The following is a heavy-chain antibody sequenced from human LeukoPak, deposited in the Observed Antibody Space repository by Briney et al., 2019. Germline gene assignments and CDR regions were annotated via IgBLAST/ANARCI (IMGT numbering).Heavy chain of an antibody. Sequence: PGGSLRLSCAASGFTFSSYGMHWVRQAPGKGLEWVAVISYDGSNKYYADSVKGRFTISRDNSKNTLYLQMNSLRAEDTAVYYCAKFDSSGYYYEGSEQLGYWGQGTLVTVSS. CDR3: AKFDSSGYYYEGSEQLGY. D-gene: IGHD3-22*01. CDR1: GFTFSSYG. CDR2: ISYDGSNK. J-gene: IGHJ4*02. V-gene: IGHV3-30*18.